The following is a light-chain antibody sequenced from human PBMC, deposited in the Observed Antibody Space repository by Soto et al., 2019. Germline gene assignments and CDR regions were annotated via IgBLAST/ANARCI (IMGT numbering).Light chain of an antibody. CDR3: QQGHNWPLT. Sequence: EIVMTQSPATLSLSPGERAALSCRASQSINSELAWYHQKPGQPPRLLIYGASTRATGVPARFTGSESGSEFTLTISGLQSEDFAFYYCQQGHNWPLTFGQGTRLEL. CDR1: QSINSE. V-gene: IGKV3-15*01. CDR2: GAS. J-gene: IGKJ2*01.